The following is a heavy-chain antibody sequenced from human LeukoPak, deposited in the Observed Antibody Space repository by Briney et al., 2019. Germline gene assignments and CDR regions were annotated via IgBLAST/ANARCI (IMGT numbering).Heavy chain of an antibody. CDR1: GFTLSAHW. CDR2: ISSSGSYI. CDR3: ARDLGDCSSTSCYIYYYYYYMDV. Sequence: GGSLRLSCAASGFTLSAHWMSWVRQAPGKGLEWVSSISSSGSYIYYADSVKGRFTISRDNAKNSLYLQMNSLRAEDTAVYYCARDLGDCSSTSCYIYYYYYYMDVWGKGTTVTVSS. D-gene: IGHD2-2*01. V-gene: IGHV3-21*01. J-gene: IGHJ6*03.